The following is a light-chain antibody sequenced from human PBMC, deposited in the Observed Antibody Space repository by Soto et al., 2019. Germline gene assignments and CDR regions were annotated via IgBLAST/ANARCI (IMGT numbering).Light chain of an antibody. J-gene: IGLJ2*01. CDR1: SSDVGGHNY. Sequence: QSALTQPASVSGSPGQSITISCTGTSSDVGGHNYVSWYQQYPGNAPKNIIFEVTKRPSGVSNRLSASKSGNTASLTISGLQAEDEADYYCSSYATGNTVVFGGGTKVTVL. V-gene: IGLV2-14*01. CDR3: SSYATGNTVV. CDR2: EVT.